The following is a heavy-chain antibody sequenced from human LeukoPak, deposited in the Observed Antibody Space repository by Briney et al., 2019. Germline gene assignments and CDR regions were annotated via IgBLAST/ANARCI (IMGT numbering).Heavy chain of an antibody. CDR3: AAAAYYDFWSCDY. D-gene: IGHD3-3*01. V-gene: IGHV1-58*01. J-gene: IGHJ4*02. Sequence: SVKVSCKASGFTFTSSTVQWVRRARGQRLEWIGWIVVGSGDTNCAQKFQERVTITRDMSTSTAYMELSSLRSEDTAVYYCAAAAYYDFWSCDYWGQGTLVTVSS. CDR1: GFTFTSST. CDR2: IVVGSGDT.